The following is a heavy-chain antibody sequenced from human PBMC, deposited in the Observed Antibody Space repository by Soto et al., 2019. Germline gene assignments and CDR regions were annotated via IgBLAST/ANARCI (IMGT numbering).Heavy chain of an antibody. CDR2: ISYDGSNK. CDR3: ARDRYFGTGTSDGSYFDY. V-gene: IGHV3-30-3*01. D-gene: IGHD1-1*01. Sequence: PGGALRVYCAASGFTCSSYAMHWVRQAPGKGLEWVAVISYDGSNKYYADSVKGRFTISRDNSKNTLYLQMNSLRAEDTAVYYCARDRYFGTGTSDGSYFDYWGQGTLVTVSS. CDR1: GFTCSSYA. J-gene: IGHJ4*02.